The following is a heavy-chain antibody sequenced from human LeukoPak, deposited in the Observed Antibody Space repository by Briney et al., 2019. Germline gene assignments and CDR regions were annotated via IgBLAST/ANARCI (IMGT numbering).Heavy chain of an antibody. V-gene: IGHV1-18*01. D-gene: IGHD3-3*01. CDR2: ISAYNGNT. J-gene: IGHJ4*02. Sequence: VASVKVSCKASGYTFTSYGISWVRQAPGQGLEWMGWISAYNGNTNYAQKLQGRVTMTTDTSTSTACMELRSLRSDDTAVYYCARAGYQIFGAVIPQIDYWGQGTLVTVSS. CDR1: GYTFTSYG. CDR3: ARAGYQIFGAVIPQIDY.